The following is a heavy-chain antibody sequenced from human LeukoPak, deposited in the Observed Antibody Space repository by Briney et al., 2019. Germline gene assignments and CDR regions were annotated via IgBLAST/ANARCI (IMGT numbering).Heavy chain of an antibody. V-gene: IGHV3-33*08. CDR1: GFTFSSYS. CDR3: ARDHYDFWSGYYRMYGMDV. Sequence: PGGSLRLSCAASGFTFSSYSMNWVRQAPGRGLEWVAVIWYDGSNKYYADSVKGRFTISRDNSKNTLYLQMNSLRAEDTAVYYCARDHYDFWSGYYRMYGMDVWGQGTTVTVSS. D-gene: IGHD3-3*01. CDR2: IWYDGSNK. J-gene: IGHJ6*02.